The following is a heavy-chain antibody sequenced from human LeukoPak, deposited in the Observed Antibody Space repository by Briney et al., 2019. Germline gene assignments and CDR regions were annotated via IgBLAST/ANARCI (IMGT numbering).Heavy chain of an antibody. CDR2: IYYSGST. D-gene: IGHD3-22*01. V-gene: IGHV4-39*01. CDR3: ARHTRDSSGYLYYFDY. CDR1: GGSISSSSFY. Sequence: SETLSLTCTVSGGSISSSSFYWGWIRQPPRKGLEWIGTIYYSGSTYYNPSLKSRVTISVDTSKNQFSLELSSVTAADTAVYYCARHTRDSSGYLYYFDYWGQGTLVTVSS. J-gene: IGHJ4*02.